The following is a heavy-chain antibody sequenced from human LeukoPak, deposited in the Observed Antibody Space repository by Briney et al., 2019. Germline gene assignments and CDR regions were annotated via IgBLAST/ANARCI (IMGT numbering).Heavy chain of an antibody. CDR1: GYSISSGYY. Sequence: SETLSLTCTVSGYSISSGYYWGWIRPPPGKGLEWIGSIYHSGSTYYNPSLKSRVTISVDTSKNQFSLKLSSVTAADTAVYYCARDVPYYDFWSGYPWFDPWGQGTLVTVSS. V-gene: IGHV4-38-2*02. J-gene: IGHJ5*02. D-gene: IGHD3-3*01. CDR2: IYHSGST. CDR3: ARDVPYYDFWSGYPWFDP.